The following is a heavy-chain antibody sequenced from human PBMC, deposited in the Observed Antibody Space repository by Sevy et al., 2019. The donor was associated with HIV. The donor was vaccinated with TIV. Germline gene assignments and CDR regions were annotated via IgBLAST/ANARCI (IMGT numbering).Heavy chain of an antibody. J-gene: IGHJ5*02. CDR3: ARGTPAFCTGGVCFNWFDP. CDR1: RFSFNGYG. D-gene: IGHD2-8*02. V-gene: IGHV3-30*02. CDR2: IRYDGSNK. Sequence: GGSLRLSCAASRFSFNGYGMHWVRQAPGKGLEWVAFIRYDGSNKYYADSVKGRFTISRDDSKNTLYLQMNSLRAEDTALYYWARGTPAFCTGGVCFNWFDPWGQGTLVTVSS.